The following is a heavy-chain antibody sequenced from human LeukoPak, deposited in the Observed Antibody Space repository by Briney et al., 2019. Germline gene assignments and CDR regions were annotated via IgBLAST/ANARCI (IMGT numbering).Heavy chain of an antibody. D-gene: IGHD1-26*01. Sequence: PGGSLRLSCAASGFTFSSFEMHWVRQAPGKGLEWVSYISSSGSTIYYADSVKGRFTITENNANTSLHLQINSLTAEDTAVYYCARGYYQGAFDIWGQGTIVTVSS. CDR1: GFTFSSFE. V-gene: IGHV3-48*03. J-gene: IGHJ3*02. CDR2: ISSSGSTI. CDR3: ARGYYQGAFDI.